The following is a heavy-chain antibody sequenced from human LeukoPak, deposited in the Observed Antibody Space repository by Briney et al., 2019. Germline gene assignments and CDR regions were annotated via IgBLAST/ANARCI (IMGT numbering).Heavy chain of an antibody. V-gene: IGHV1-18*01. CDR3: ARDLVPWVAAADIALDY. CDR2: ISAYNGNT. D-gene: IGHD6-13*01. Sequence: GASVKVSCKASGYTFTSYGISWVRQAPGQGLEWMGWISAYNGNTNYAQKLQGRVTMTTDTSTSTAYMELRSLRSDDTAVYYCARDLVPWVAAADIALDYWGQGTLVTVSS. CDR1: GYTFTSYG. J-gene: IGHJ4*02.